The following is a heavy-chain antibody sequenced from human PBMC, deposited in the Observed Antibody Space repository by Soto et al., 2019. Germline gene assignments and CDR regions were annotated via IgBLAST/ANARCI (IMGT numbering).Heavy chain of an antibody. CDR2: ISGSGGST. J-gene: IGHJ1*01. CDR1: GFTFSRYA. CDR3: TTDPLWTRWLLSLAEYFQH. Sequence: GGYLRLSCAASGFTFSRYAMSWVRQAPGNGLEWVSAISGSGGSTYYADSVKGRFTISRDDSKNTLYLQMNSLKTEDTAAYYCTTDPLWTRWLLSLAEYFQHWGQGTLVTV. D-gene: IGHD3-3*01. V-gene: IGHV3-23*01.